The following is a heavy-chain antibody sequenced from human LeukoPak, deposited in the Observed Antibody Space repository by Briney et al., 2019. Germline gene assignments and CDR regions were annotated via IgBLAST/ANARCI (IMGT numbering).Heavy chain of an antibody. J-gene: IGHJ6*01. D-gene: IGHD3-10*02. CDR3: AELGITMIGGV. CDR1: GFTFSSYE. CDR2: ISSSGSTI. V-gene: IGHV3-48*03. Sequence: GGSLRLSCAASGFTFSSYEMNWVRQAPGKGLEWVSYISSSGSTIYYADPVKGRFTISRDNAKTSRYLQMSRLRAGDTAVYYCAELGITMIGGVWGKGTTVTISS.